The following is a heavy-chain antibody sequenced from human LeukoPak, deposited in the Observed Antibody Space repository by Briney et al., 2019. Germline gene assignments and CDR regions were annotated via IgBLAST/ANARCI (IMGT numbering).Heavy chain of an antibody. CDR2: ISWNGTRI. J-gene: IGHJ4*02. Sequence: GGSLRLSCAAPGFTFADYTMHWFRKAPGKGLGWVSLISWNGTRIHYGDSVKGRFTISRDNSKNSLYLQMNSLRTEDTALYYCVKDLVAASENVRGWYPMDYWGQGTLVTVSS. V-gene: IGHV3-43*01. D-gene: IGHD6-19*01. CDR1: GFTFADYT. CDR3: VKDLVAASENVRGWYPMDY.